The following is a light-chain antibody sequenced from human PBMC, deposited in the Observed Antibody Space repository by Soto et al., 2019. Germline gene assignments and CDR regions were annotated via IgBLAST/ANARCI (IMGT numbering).Light chain of an antibody. CDR1: QSVSSDY. Sequence: EIVLTQSPGTLSLSPGERATLSCRASQSVSSDYLAWYQQKPGQAPRLLICAASSRATGIPDRFSGSGSGTDFTLTISRLETEDFAVFYCQQYGISPYTFGQGTKLEIK. CDR2: AAS. J-gene: IGKJ2*01. V-gene: IGKV3-20*01. CDR3: QQYGISPYT.